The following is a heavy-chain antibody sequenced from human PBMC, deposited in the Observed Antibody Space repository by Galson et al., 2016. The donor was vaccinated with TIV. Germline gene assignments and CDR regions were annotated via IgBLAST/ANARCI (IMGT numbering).Heavy chain of an antibody. V-gene: IGHV3-11*01. CDR3: ARDCSSTNCYTDPIYFDS. J-gene: IGHJ4*02. CDR2: IGSTGRAI. D-gene: IGHD2-2*02. Sequence: SLRLSCAASGFTFSDYHMSWVRQAPGKGLEWISYIGSTGRAIYYADSVRGRFTVSRDNAKSSLFLQMNSLRVEDTAVYYCARDCSSTNCYTDPIYFDSWGQGALVTVSS. CDR1: GFTFSDYH.